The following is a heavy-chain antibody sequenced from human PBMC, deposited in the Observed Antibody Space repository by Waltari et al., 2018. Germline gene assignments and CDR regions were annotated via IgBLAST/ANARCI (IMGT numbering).Heavy chain of an antibody. CDR1: GFNFRSYW. Sequence: EVRVVESGGGLVQPGGSLRLSCASSGFNFRSYWMSWVRQAPGKGLGCVANIKEDGSDKFYADSVNGRFTISRDNAKNSLYLQMDSLRSEDTAVYYCPTILSGDTPWFDHWGQGIMVTVSS. D-gene: IGHD2-21*02. CDR2: IKEDGSDK. CDR3: PTILSGDTPWFDH. J-gene: IGHJ5*02. V-gene: IGHV3-7*01.